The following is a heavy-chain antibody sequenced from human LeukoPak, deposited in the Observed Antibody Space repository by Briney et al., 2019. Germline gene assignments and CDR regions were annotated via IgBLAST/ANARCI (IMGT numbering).Heavy chain of an antibody. V-gene: IGHV4-31*03. CDR1: GGSISSGGYY. CDR2: IYYSGST. CDR3: ARVPVVVTAMGAFDI. Sequence: TLSLTCTVSGGSISSGGYYWSWIRQHPGKGLEWIGYIYYSGSTYYNPSLKSRVTISVDTSKNQFSLKLSSVTAADTAVYYCARVPVVVTAMGAFDIWGQGTMVTVPS. J-gene: IGHJ3*02. D-gene: IGHD2-21*02.